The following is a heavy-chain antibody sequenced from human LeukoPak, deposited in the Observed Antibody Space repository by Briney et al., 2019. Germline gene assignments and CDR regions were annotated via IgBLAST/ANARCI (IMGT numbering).Heavy chain of an antibody. CDR2: ISSSGSTI. CDR1: GFTFSDYY. D-gene: IGHD4-17*01. CDR3: ARSSDYGDDVGY. Sequence: NSGGSLRLSCAASGFTFSDYYMSWIRQAPGKGLEWVSYISSSGSTIYYADSVKGRFTISRDNAKNSLYLQMNSLRAEDTAVYYCARSSDYGDDVGYWGQGTPVTVSS. V-gene: IGHV3-11*01. J-gene: IGHJ4*02.